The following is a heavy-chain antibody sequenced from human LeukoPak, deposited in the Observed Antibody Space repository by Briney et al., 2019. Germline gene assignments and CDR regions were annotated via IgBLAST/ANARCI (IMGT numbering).Heavy chain of an antibody. CDR3: ARDGSGSGRPFDC. J-gene: IGHJ4*02. V-gene: IGHV4-4*07. Sequence: SETLSLTCTVSGGSISSYYWSWIRQPAGKGLEWIGRIYTSGSTNYNPSLQSRVNMSIDTSKNQFSLKLTSVTAADTAVYYCARDGSGSGRPFDCWGQGTLVTVSS. D-gene: IGHD3-10*01. CDR2: IYTSGST. CDR1: GGSISSYY.